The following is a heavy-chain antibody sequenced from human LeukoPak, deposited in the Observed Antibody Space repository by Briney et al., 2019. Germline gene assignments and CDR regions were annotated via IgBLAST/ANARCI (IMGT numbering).Heavy chain of an antibody. D-gene: IGHD3/OR15-3a*01. CDR2: IWYDGSNK. CDR1: GFTFSSYG. V-gene: IGHV3-33*01. CDR3: ARAAGILDHNWFDS. Sequence: GRSLRLSCAASGFTFSSYGMHWVRQAPGKGLKWLAVIWYDGSNKYYADSVKVRFTISRDNSKNTLYLQMNSLRAEDTAVYYCARAAGILDHNWFDSWGQGTLVTVSS. J-gene: IGHJ5*01.